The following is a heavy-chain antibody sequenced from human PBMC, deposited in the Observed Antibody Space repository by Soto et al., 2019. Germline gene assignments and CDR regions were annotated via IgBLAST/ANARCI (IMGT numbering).Heavy chain of an antibody. V-gene: IGHV3-30*18. CDR1: GFTFSSYG. Sequence: GFLRLSCAASGFTFSSYGMHWVRQAPGKGLEWVAVISYDGSNKYYADSVKGRFTISRDNSKNTLYLQMNSLRAEDTAVYYCAKETDYYDSSGYYPDAFDIWGQGTMVTVSS. CDR3: AKETDYYDSSGYYPDAFDI. D-gene: IGHD3-22*01. CDR2: ISYDGSNK. J-gene: IGHJ3*02.